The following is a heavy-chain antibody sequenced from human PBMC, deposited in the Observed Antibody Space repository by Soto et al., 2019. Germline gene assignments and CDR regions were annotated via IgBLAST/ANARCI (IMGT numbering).Heavy chain of an antibody. Sequence: QVQLVESGGGVVQPGRSLRLSCAASGFTFSSYAMHWVRQAPGKGLEWVAVISYDGSNKYYADSVKGRFTISRDNSKNTLYLQMNSLRFEDTAVYYCARPLWRDDYNWGYFDLWGRGPLVTVSS. CDR2: ISYDGSNK. CDR3: ARPLWRDDYNWGYFDL. V-gene: IGHV3-30-3*01. D-gene: IGHD4-4*01. J-gene: IGHJ2*01. CDR1: GFTFSSYA.